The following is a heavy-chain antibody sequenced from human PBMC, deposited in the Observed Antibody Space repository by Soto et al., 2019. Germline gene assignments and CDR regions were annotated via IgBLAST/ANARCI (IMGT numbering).Heavy chain of an antibody. CDR2: IIPLFGTA. Sequence: QVQLEQSGAEVKQPGSSVRVSCKTSGGTISTYAINWVRQAPGHGLEWMGAIIPLFGTADYSQKFQGRVTTTADESTSTAYMELSSLRSDDTAVYFCARPRGTYSSGYYYFDFWGQGTLVTVSS. D-gene: IGHD6-19*01. CDR1: GGTISTYA. V-gene: IGHV1-69*01. CDR3: ARPRGTYSSGYYYFDF. J-gene: IGHJ4*02.